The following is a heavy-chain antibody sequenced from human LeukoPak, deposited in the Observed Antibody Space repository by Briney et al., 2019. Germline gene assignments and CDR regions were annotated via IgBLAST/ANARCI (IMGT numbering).Heavy chain of an antibody. CDR2: ISSSGSTI. CDR3: AREVRYTSSWYVYYYFDY. CDR1: GITFSDHY. D-gene: IGHD6-13*01. J-gene: IGHJ4*02. Sequence: GGSLRLSCAASGITFSDHYMSWIRQAPGKGLEWVAHISSSGSTIEYADSVKGRLAISRDNAKNSLYLQMTSLSVEDTAVYYCAREVRYTSSWYVYYYFDYWGQGTLVTVSS. V-gene: IGHV3-11*01.